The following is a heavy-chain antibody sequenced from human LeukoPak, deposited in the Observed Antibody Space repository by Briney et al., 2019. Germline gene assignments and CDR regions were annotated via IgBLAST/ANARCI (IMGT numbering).Heavy chain of an antibody. Sequence: GASVKVSCKASGYTFTSYDINWVRQATGQGLEWMGWMNPNSGNTGYAQKFQDRVIMTRNTSISTAYMELSSLRSEDTAVYYCAKSGGYDILTGYYGGYYGMDVWGQGTTVTVSS. V-gene: IGHV1-8*01. J-gene: IGHJ6*02. CDR1: GYTFTSYD. CDR2: MNPNSGNT. CDR3: AKSGGYDILTGYYGGYYGMDV. D-gene: IGHD3-9*01.